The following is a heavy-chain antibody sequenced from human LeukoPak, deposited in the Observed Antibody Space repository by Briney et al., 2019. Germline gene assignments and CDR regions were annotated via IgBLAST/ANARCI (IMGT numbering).Heavy chain of an antibody. J-gene: IGHJ4*02. CDR1: GFTFSSYG. Sequence: GGSLRLSCAASGFTFSSYGMHWVRQAPGKGLEWVAVISYDGSNKYYADSVKGRFTISRDNSKNTLYLQMNSLRAEDTAVYYCAKDFQNRLLWFGELSGYFDYWGQGTLVTVSS. V-gene: IGHV3-30*18. D-gene: IGHD3-10*01. CDR3: AKDFQNRLLWFGELSGYFDY. CDR2: ISYDGSNK.